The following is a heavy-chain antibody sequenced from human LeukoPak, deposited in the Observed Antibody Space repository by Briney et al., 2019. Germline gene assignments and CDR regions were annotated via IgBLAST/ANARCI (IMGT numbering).Heavy chain of an antibody. CDR3: ARGGMYSSYSY. D-gene: IGHD6-19*01. J-gene: IGHJ4*02. CDR2: INHSGST. CDR1: GGSFSGYY. V-gene: IGHV4-34*01. Sequence: SETLSLTCAVYGGSFSGYYWSWIRRPPGKGLEWIGEINHSGSTNYNPSLKSRVTISVDTSKNQFSLKLSSVTAADTAVYYCARGGMYSSYSYWGQGTLVTVSS.